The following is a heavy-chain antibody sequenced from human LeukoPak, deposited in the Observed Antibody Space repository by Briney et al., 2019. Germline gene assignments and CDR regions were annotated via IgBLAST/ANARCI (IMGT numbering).Heavy chain of an antibody. CDR2: ISSSSSYI. Sequence: GGSLRLSCAASGFTFSSYGMHWVRQAPGKGLEWVSSISSSSSYIYYADSVKGRFTISRDNAKNSLYLQMNSLRAEDTALYYCAKDHGSGGGADPYYYYGMDVWGQGTTVTVSS. J-gene: IGHJ6*02. D-gene: IGHD6-19*01. CDR1: GFTFSSYG. CDR3: AKDHGSGGGADPYYYYGMDV. V-gene: IGHV3-21*04.